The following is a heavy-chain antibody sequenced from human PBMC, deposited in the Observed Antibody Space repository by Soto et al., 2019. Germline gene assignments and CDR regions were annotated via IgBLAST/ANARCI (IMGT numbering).Heavy chain of an antibody. V-gene: IGHV4-31*02. Sequence: PSETLSLTWTVSVGSISSGGYYWSWIRQHPGKGLEWIGYIYYSGSTYYNPSLKSRVTISVDTSKNQFSLKLSSVTAADTAVYYCARLDPNRTYERSPRYFDYWGQGTLVPVSS. D-gene: IGHD5-12*01. CDR1: VGSISSGGYY. CDR3: ARLDPNRTYERSPRYFDY. J-gene: IGHJ4*02. CDR2: IYYSGST.